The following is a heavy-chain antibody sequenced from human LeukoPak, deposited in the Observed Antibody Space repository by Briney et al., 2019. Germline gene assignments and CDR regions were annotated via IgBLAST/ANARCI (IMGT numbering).Heavy chain of an antibody. D-gene: IGHD3-22*01. Sequence: GGSLRLSCAASGFTFSSYSMNLVRQAPGKGLEWVSSISSSSSYIYYADSVKGRFTISRDNAKNSLYLQMNSLRAEDTAVYYCARELGYYDSSGYYHPWGQGTLVTVSS. V-gene: IGHV3-21*01. CDR1: GFTFSSYS. CDR2: ISSSSSYI. J-gene: IGHJ5*02. CDR3: ARELGYYDSSGYYHP.